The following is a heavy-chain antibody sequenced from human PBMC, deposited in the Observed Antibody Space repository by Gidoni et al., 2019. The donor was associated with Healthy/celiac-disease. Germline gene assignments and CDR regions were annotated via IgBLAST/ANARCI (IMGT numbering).Heavy chain of an antibody. J-gene: IGHJ4*02. CDR2: IYPGDSDT. V-gene: IGHV5-51*01. D-gene: IGHD4-17*01. CDR3: ARLLRGYGDYSYYFDY. Sequence: EVQLVQSGAEVKKPGESLKISCKGSGYSFISYWIGWVRQMPGKGLEWMGIIYPGDSDTRYSPSFQGQVTISADKSISTAYLQWSSLKASDTAMYYCARLLRGYGDYSYYFDYWGQGTLVTVSS. CDR1: GYSFISYW.